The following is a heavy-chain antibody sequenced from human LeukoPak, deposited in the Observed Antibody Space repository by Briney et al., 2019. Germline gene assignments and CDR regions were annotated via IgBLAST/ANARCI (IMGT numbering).Heavy chain of an antibody. Sequence: GGSLRLSCAASGFTFSSYWMIWVCQAPGKGLEWVSYITWNGVGTAYADSMKGRFTVSRDNVKNSLFLQMDSLRAEDTALYYCARSMTTVTTRFFDLWGRGTLVTVSS. CDR3: ARSMTTVTTRFFDL. V-gene: IGHV3-20*04. CDR2: ITWNGVGT. D-gene: IGHD4-17*01. CDR1: GFTFSSYW. J-gene: IGHJ2*01.